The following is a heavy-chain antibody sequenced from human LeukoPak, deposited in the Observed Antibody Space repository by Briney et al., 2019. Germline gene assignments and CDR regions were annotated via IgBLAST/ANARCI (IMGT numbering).Heavy chain of an antibody. CDR1: GFTFSSYA. CDR2: ITSGGGST. CDR3: AKDHPDCSGTSCLLFDC. Sequence: PGGYLRLSCAASGFTFSSYAMSWVRQAPGKGLEWVSTITSGGGSTYYADSVKGRFTISRDNSKNMLHLQMNSLRAEDTAVYYCAKDHPDCSGTSCLLFDCWGQGTLVTVSS. J-gene: IGHJ4*02. V-gene: IGHV3-23*01. D-gene: IGHD2-2*01.